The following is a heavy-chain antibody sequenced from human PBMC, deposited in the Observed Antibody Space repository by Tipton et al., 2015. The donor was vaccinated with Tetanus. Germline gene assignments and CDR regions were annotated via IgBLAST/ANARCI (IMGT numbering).Heavy chain of an antibody. CDR2: IYYNGNA. J-gene: IGHJ5*02. CDR1: GGSLSSGTFY. V-gene: IGHV4-39*01. Sequence: SLTCSLSGGSLSSGTFYWDWIRQRPGKGLEWVGNIYYNGNALENPSLKGRVTLSLDKSKNQFSLRLSSVTAADTGIYYCARSADNWFDPWGQGILVTVSS. CDR3: ARSADNWFDP.